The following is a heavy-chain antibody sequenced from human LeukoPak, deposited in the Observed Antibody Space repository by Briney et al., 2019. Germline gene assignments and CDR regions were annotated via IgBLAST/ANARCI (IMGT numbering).Heavy chain of an antibody. CDR1: GGSFSGYY. CDR3: TRAGSYGYYWYFDL. D-gene: IGHD5-18*01. CDR2: INHSGST. Sequence: SETLSLTCAVYGGSFSGYYWSWIRQPPGKGLEWIGEINHSGSTNYNPSLKSRVTISVDTSKNQFSLQLNSVTPEDTAVYYCTRAGSYGYYWYFDLWGRGTLVTVSS. J-gene: IGHJ2*01. V-gene: IGHV4-34*01.